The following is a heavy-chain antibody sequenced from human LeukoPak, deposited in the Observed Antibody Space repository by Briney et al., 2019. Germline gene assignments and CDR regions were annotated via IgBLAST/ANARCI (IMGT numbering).Heavy chain of an antibody. Sequence: GASVKVSCKASGYTFTSYGISWVRQAPGRGLEWMGWISAYNGNTNYAQKLQGRVTMTTDTSTSTAYMELRSLRSDDTAVYYCARASGVVRGVNYYYYGMDVWGQGTTVTVSS. CDR1: GYTFTSYG. V-gene: IGHV1-18*01. D-gene: IGHD3-10*01. CDR2: ISAYNGNT. CDR3: ARASGVVRGVNYYYYGMDV. J-gene: IGHJ6*02.